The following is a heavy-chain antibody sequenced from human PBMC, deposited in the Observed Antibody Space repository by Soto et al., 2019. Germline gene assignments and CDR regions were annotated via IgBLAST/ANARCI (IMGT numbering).Heavy chain of an antibody. J-gene: IGHJ5*02. D-gene: IGHD3-22*01. CDR2: IFPSDSDT. CDR3: ARKDKSGYFNWFDP. CDR1: GYKFTSYW. V-gene: IGHV5-51*01. Sequence: GDSLKISCRTSGYKFTSYWIAWVRQMPGKGLEWMGIIFPSDSDTRCSPSFQGQVTISADRSTSTVFLQWASLKASDTAVYFCARKDKSGYFNWFDPWGQGTLVTVSS.